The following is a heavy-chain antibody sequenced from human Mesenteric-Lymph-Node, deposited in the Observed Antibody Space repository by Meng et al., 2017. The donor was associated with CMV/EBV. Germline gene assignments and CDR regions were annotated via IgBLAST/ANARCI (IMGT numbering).Heavy chain of an antibody. CDR3: ARESSTVLFDY. D-gene: IGHD2-21*02. J-gene: IGHJ4*02. CDR1: GFTFSTYA. CDR2: ITDSGNYK. V-gene: IGHV3-21*01. Sequence: GGSLRLSCAPSGFTFSTYAMNWVRQAPGKGLEWVSSITDSGNYKYYADSVKGRFTISRDNAKNSLYLQMNSLTVDDTAVYYCARESSTVLFDYWGQGTLVTVSS.